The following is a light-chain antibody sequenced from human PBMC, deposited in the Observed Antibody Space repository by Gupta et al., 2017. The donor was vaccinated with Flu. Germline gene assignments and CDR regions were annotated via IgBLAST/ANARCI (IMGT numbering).Light chain of an antibody. Sequence: NFVLTQPHSVSESPGKTVTISCTRSSGSIASKFVQWYQQRPGSSPIIVIYEDNQRPSGVPDRFSGSIDSSSNSASLAISGLRTEDEADYYCQSYDNPSHVVFGGGTKLTVL. CDR1: SGSIASKF. J-gene: IGLJ2*01. CDR2: EDN. CDR3: QSYDNPSHVV. V-gene: IGLV6-57*01.